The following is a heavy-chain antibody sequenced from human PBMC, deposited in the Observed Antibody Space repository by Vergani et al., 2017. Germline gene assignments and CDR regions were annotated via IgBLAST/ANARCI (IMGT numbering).Heavy chain of an antibody. J-gene: IGHJ6*02. CDR3: ARDHVVVTAGYYYYGMDV. CDR2: ISGSGGST. V-gene: IGHV3-23*01. Sequence: EVQLLESGGGLVQPGGSLRLSCAASGFTFSSYAMSWVRQAPGKGLEWVSAISGSGGSTYYADSVKGRFTISRDNSKNTLYLQMNSLRAEDTAVYYCARDHVVVTAGYYYYGMDVWGQGTTVTVSS. D-gene: IGHD2-21*02. CDR1: GFTFSSYA.